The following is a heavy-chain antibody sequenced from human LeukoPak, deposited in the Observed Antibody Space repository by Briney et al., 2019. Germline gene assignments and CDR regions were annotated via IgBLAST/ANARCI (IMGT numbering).Heavy chain of an antibody. J-gene: IGHJ3*02. Sequence: GGSLGLSCATSGFTCSSYAMHWVRQAPGKGLEWVANIKQDGSDKYYVDSVKGRFTISRDNAKNSVYLQMNSLRAEDTAVYYCAREGDAFDIWGQGTMVTVSS. CDR2: IKQDGSDK. V-gene: IGHV3-7*01. CDR3: AREGDAFDI. CDR1: GFTCSSYA.